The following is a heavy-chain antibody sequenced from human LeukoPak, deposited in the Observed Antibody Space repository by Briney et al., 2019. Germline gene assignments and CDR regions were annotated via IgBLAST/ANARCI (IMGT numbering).Heavy chain of an antibody. J-gene: IGHJ5*02. D-gene: IGHD1-14*01. CDR1: GYSISSGYY. CDR3: ATERTVRYFDP. V-gene: IGHV4-38-2*02. Sequence: SETLSLTCNVSGYSISSGYYWSWIRQPPGQGLEWIGGIYHSGYTFYNSSFKSRVTISVDTSKNQFSLKLQSVTAADTAVYYCATERTVRYFDPWGQGTLVTVSS. CDR2: IYHSGYT.